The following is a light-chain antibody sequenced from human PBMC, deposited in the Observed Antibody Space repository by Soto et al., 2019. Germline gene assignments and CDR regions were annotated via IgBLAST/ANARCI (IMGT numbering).Light chain of an antibody. V-gene: IGKV1-9*01. CDR1: QGISSY. CDR3: QQLISYPFT. CDR2: AAS. Sequence: DIQLTQSPSFLSASVGARVTLTCRASQGISSYLAWYQQKPGKAPTLLIYAASTLQTGVPSSFSGSGSGTEFTLTLSSLQPEDFATYYCQQLISYPFTFGGGTKVEIK. J-gene: IGKJ4*01.